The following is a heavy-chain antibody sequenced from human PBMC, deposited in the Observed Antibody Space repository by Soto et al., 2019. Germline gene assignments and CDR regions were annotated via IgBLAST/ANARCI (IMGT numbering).Heavy chain of an antibody. CDR3: AKEMIASTLADFFDY. CDR1: GFTFSNYG. CDR2: ISGSGGRT. V-gene: IGHV3-23*01. D-gene: IGHD2-21*01. Sequence: EVQLLESGGGLIQPGGSLRLSCEASGFTFSNYGMTWVRLAPGKGLEWVSTISGSGGRTFYADPVKCRFTISRDNSKNTLYLQMKSLRAEDTAVYYCAKEMIASTLADFFDYWGQGTLVTVSS. J-gene: IGHJ4*02.